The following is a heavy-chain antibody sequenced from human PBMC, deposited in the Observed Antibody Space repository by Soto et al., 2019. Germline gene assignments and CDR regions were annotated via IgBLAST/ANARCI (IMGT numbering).Heavy chain of an antibody. J-gene: IGHJ4*02. D-gene: IGHD3-10*01. V-gene: IGHV3-33*08. CDR1: GFTFSSYA. CDR3: ASDSAYVDAIFDY. CDR2: IRFGGGSK. Sequence: GGSLRLSCAASGFTFSSYAMHWVRQAPGKGLEWVAVIRFGGGSKYYADSVKGRFTISRDNSKNTLYLQMNSLRAEDTAVYYCASDSAYVDAIFDYWGQGTLVTVSS.